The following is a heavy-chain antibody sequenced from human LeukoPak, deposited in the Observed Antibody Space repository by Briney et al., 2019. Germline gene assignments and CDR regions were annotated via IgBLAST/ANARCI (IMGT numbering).Heavy chain of an antibody. D-gene: IGHD6-13*01. V-gene: IGHV1-46*01. CDR1: GYTFTSYY. CDR2: INPSGGST. Sequence: GASVKVSCKASGYTFTSYYMHWVRQAPGQGLEWMGIINPSGGSTSYAQKFQGRVTMTRDMSTSTVYMELSSLRSEDTAVYYCARDQSALAAAGTESFDYWGQGTLVIVSS. J-gene: IGHJ4*02. CDR3: ARDQSALAAAGTESFDY.